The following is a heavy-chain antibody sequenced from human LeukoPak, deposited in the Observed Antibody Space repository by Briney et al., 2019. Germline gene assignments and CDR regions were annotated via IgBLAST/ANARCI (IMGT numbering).Heavy chain of an antibody. J-gene: IGHJ4*02. CDR3: ARALGDFWSGAGGDY. CDR1: GYTFTGYY. D-gene: IGHD3-3*01. V-gene: IGHV1-2*02. Sequence: ASVKVSCTASGYTFTGYYMHWVRQAPGQGLEWMGWINPNSGGTNYAQKFQGRVTMTRDTSISTAYMELSRLRSDDTAVYYCARALGDFWSGAGGDYWGQGTLVTVSS. CDR2: INPNSGGT.